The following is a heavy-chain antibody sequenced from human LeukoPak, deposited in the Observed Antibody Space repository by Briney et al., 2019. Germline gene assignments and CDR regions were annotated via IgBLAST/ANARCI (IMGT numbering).Heavy chain of an antibody. CDR2: INPNSGDT. CDR3: ARDLKQQPPYY. J-gene: IGHJ4*02. CDR1: GYIFTGYY. Sequence: GASVKVSCKASGYIFTGYYMHWVRQAPGQGLEWMGWINPNSGDTNYAQKFQGRVTMTRDTSISTAYMELSRLRSDDTAVYYCARDLKQQPPYYWGQGTLVTVSS. D-gene: IGHD6-13*01. V-gene: IGHV1-2*02.